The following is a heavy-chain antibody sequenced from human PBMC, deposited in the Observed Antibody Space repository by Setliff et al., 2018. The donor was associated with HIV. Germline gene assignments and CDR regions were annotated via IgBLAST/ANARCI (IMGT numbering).Heavy chain of an antibody. D-gene: IGHD3-9*01. CDR3: ARGDWYDFFDY. J-gene: IGHJ4*02. Sequence: ASVKVSCKASGYTFTNYDINWVRQATGQGLEWMGWMNPDSGNTGYAQKFQGRVTMTRNTSISTAYMELSSLRSEDTAVYYCARGDWYDFFDYWGQGTLVTVSS. CDR1: GYTFTNYD. CDR2: MNPDSGNT. V-gene: IGHV1-8*02.